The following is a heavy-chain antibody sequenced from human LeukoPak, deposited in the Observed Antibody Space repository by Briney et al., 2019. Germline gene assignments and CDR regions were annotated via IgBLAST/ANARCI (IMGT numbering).Heavy chain of an antibody. CDR1: GGSISGYY. V-gene: IGHV4-59*01. D-gene: IGHD2-15*01. J-gene: IGHJ5*02. Sequence: PSETLSLTCSVSGGSISGYYWSWIRQPPGKGLEWIGYIYYSGSTNYNPSLKSRVTISVDTSKNQFSLKLSSVTAADTAVYYCARDPRSSGYCSGGSCSDWFDPWGQGTLVTVSS. CDR2: IYYSGST. CDR3: ARDPRSSGYCSGGSCSDWFDP.